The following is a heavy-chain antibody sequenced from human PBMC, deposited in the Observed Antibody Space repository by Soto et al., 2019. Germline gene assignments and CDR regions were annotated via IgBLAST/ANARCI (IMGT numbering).Heavy chain of an antibody. Sequence: QAQLQESGPGLVRPSQTLSLSCSVSGSSVTSGDYYWNWIRKPPGTGLEWLGSMPDRGTTSYIPSLKGRVTISRATSKNQFSLKLTSVSAADTAVYFCARGGLYDLWSGLFDWGQGIRVTVSS. CDR1: GSSVTSGDYY. D-gene: IGHD3-3*01. J-gene: IGHJ4*02. CDR3: ARGGLYDLWSGLFD. V-gene: IGHV4-30-4*01. CDR2: MPDRGTT.